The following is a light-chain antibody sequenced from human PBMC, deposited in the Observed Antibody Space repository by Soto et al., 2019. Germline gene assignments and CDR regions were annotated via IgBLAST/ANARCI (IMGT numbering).Light chain of an antibody. V-gene: IGKV3-15*01. CDR1: QSVSSN. CDR2: GAS. Sequence: EVVMTQFPATLSVSQGERATLSCRASQSVSSNLAWYQQKPGRAPRLLIYGASTRATGIPARLSGSGSGTEFTLTICRMEPDDSAVDDCQQYGSSPTFGQGTRLEIK. CDR3: QQYGSSPT. J-gene: IGKJ5*01.